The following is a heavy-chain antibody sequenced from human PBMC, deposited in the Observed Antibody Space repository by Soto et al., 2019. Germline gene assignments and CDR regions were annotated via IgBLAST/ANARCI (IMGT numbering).Heavy chain of an antibody. CDR1: GDSVSSNSAA. J-gene: IGHJ5*02. V-gene: IGHV6-1*01. Sequence: PSQTLSLTCAISGDSVSSNSAAWNWIRQSPSRGLEWLGRTYYRSKWYSDYAASVKSRITINPDTSKNQFSLQLNSVTPEDTAVYYCARVLGGRCSIRLPGNWFDRWGRVSLFAV. D-gene: IGHD6-13*01. CDR3: ARVLGGRCSIRLPGNWFDR. CDR2: TYYRSKWYS.